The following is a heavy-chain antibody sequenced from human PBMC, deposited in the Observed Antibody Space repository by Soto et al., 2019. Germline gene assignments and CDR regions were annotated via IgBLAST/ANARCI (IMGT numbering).Heavy chain of an antibody. V-gene: IGHV3-30*18. J-gene: IGHJ6*02. CDR2: ISYDGSDK. D-gene: IGHD1-26*01. CDR1: GFTFSSDA. Sequence: QVQLVESGGGVVQPGRSLRLSCVASGFTFSSDAMHWVRQVPGKGLEWVAVISYDGSDKYYGDSVKGRFTISRDNSKNTLYLQMNSLRFEDTAVYYCAKDRRATGAMDVWGQGTTVTVSS. CDR3: AKDRRATGAMDV.